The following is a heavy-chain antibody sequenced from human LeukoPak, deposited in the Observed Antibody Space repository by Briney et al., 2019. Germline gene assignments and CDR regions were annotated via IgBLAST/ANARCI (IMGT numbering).Heavy chain of an antibody. J-gene: IGHJ4*02. D-gene: IGHD5-18*01. CDR3: ASDSGHSYGDIDF. V-gene: IGHV1-2*06. CDR2: IDPNSGAT. CDR1: GDTFTSHY. Sequence: ASVKVSCKASGDTFTSHYLHWVRQAPGQGLEWMGRIDPNSGATHYAPKFQDRVTMTRDTPIVTAYMELNRLRSDDTAVYYCASDSGHSYGDIDFWGQGTRVTVSS.